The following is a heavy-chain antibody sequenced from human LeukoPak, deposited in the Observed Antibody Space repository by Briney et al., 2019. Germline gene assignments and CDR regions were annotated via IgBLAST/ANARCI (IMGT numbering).Heavy chain of an antibody. CDR2: IYYSGST. D-gene: IGHD6-19*01. V-gene: IGHV4-59*01. J-gene: IGHJ4*02. CDR1: GGSISSYY. Sequence: ASETLSLTCTVSGGSISSYYWSWIRQPPGKGLEWIGYIYYSGSTNYNPSLKSRVTISVDTSKNKFSLKMSSVTAADTAVFHCARMRPGYSSRYYYYFDYWGQGTLVTVTS. CDR3: ARMRPGYSSRYYYYFDY.